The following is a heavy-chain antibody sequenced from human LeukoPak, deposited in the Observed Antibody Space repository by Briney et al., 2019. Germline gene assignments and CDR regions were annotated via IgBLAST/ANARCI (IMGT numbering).Heavy chain of an antibody. CDR3: AGGTVSGSGNWFDP. D-gene: IGHD2-15*01. CDR2: ISGSGGTT. Sequence: GGSLRLSCAASGFTFSSYAMSWVRQAPGKGLEWVSAISGSGGTTYYADSVKGRFTISRDNSKNTLYLQMNSLRAEDTAVYYCAGGTVSGSGNWFDPWGQGTLVTVSS. V-gene: IGHV3-23*01. J-gene: IGHJ5*02. CDR1: GFTFSSYA.